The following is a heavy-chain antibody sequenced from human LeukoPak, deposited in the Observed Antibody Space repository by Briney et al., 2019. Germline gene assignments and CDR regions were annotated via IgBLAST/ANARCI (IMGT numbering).Heavy chain of an antibody. CDR2: TSAYNGNT. D-gene: IGHD3-9*01. CDR3: ARSPLRYFDWLSYYYYGMDV. CDR1: GYTFTSYG. V-gene: IGHV1-18*04. Sequence: ASVKVSCKASGYTFTSYGISWVRQAPGQGLEWMGWTSAYNGNTNYAQKLQGRVTMTTDTSTSTAYMELRSLRSDDTAVYYCARSPLRYFDWLSYYYYGMDVWGKGTTVTVSS. J-gene: IGHJ6*04.